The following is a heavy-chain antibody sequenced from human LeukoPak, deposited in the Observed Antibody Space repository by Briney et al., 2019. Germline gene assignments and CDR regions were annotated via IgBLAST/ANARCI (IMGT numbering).Heavy chain of an antibody. V-gene: IGHV3-53*01. J-gene: IGHJ4*02. CDR2: IYRDGST. Sequence: GGSLRLSCAASGFIVRGDYMSWVRQDPGKGLEWVSFIYRDGSTYYADSVKGRFTISRDNSWNTLYLQMNSLRAEDTAVYYCAKDTYGNNYFDYWGQGTLVTVSS. D-gene: IGHD4-17*01. CDR1: GFIVRGDY. CDR3: AKDTYGNNYFDY.